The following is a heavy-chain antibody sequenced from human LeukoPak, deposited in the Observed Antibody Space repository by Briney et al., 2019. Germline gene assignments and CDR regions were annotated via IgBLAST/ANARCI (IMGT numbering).Heavy chain of an antibody. D-gene: IGHD6-6*01. V-gene: IGHV4-59*01. J-gene: IGHJ6*03. Sequence: PSGTLSLTCTVSGGSISSYYWSWLRQPPGKGLEWIGYIYSSGSTSYNPSLRSRVTLSVDTSKNQFSLKLSSVTAADTAVYYCARVAARDNYYYYYMDVWGKGTTVTVSS. CDR3: ARVAARDNYYYYYMDV. CDR2: IYSSGST. CDR1: GGSISSYY.